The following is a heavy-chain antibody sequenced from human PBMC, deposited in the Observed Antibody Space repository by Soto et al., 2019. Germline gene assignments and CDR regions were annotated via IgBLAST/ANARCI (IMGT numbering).Heavy chain of an antibody. CDR2: IIPIFGTA. D-gene: IGHD3-3*01. CDR1: GGTFSSYA. J-gene: IGHJ5*02. CDR3: ARGGLAVQWSGYYYDWFDP. Sequence: ASVKVSCKASGGTFSSYAISWVRQAPGQGLEWMGGIIPIFGTANYAQKFQGRATITADESTSTAYMELSSLRSEDTAVYYCARGGLAVQWSGYYYDWFDPWGQGTLVTVSS. V-gene: IGHV1-69*13.